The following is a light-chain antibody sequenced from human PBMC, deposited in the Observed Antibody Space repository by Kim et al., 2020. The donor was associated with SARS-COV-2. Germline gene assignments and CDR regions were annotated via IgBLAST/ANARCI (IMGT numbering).Light chain of an antibody. Sequence: HSITVSCTGTSMYVGSYHRVSWYRKHPGKAPRLMIYEVNKRPSGVSNRFAASKSGNVAALTISGLQVEDEADYYCCSYAGSITWVFGGGTQLTVL. V-gene: IGLV2-23*02. CDR2: EVN. CDR3: CSYAGSITWV. J-gene: IGLJ3*02. CDR1: SMYVGSYHR.